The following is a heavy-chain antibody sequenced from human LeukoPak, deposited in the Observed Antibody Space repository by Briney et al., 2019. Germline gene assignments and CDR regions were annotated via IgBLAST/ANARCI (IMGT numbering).Heavy chain of an antibody. CDR3: ARDRIQLWPHYYYYYMDV. D-gene: IGHD5-18*01. CDR2: ISSSSSYI. V-gene: IGHV3-21*01. J-gene: IGHJ6*03. Sequence: GGSLRLSCAASGFTFSSYSMNWVRQAPGKGLEWVSSISSSSSYIYYADSVKGRFTISRDNAKNSLYLQMNSLRAEDTAVYYCARDRIQLWPHYYYYYMDVWGKGTTVTVSS. CDR1: GFTFSSYS.